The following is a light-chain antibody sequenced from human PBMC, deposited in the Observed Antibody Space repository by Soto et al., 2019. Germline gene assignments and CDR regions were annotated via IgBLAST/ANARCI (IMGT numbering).Light chain of an antibody. CDR3: SSYTRSSTHV. CDR2: EVN. J-gene: IGLJ2*01. CDR1: SSDVGGYNY. Sequence: QSALTQPASVSGSPGQSITISCTGTSSDVGGYNYVSWYQQHPGKAPKLMIFEVNNRPSGVSNRFSGSKSGNTASLTISGLQAEDESDYYCSSYTRSSTHVFGGGTKVTVL. V-gene: IGLV2-14*01.